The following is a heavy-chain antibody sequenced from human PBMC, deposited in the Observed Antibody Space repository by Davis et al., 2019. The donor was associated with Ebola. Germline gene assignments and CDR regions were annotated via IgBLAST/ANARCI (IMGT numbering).Heavy chain of an antibody. V-gene: IGHV3-23*01. J-gene: IGHJ6*04. CDR3: ASSPEHVYDSSGYYPSYYYYGMDV. CDR2: ISGSGGST. CDR1: GFTFSSYA. Sequence: GESLKIPRAASGFTFSSYAMSWVRQAPGKGLELVSAISGSGGSTYYADSVKGRFTISRDNSKNTLYLQMNSLRAEDTAVYYCASSPEHVYDSSGYYPSYYYYGMDVWGKGTTVTVSS. D-gene: IGHD3-22*01.